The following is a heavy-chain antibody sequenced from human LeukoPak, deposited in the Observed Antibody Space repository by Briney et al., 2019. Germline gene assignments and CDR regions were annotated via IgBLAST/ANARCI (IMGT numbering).Heavy chain of an antibody. CDR1: GGSFSGYY. CDR3: ARRRSHLNSVPPGSRAFDI. CDR2: INHSGST. D-gene: IGHD2-2*01. Sequence: SETLSLTCAVYGGSFSGYYWSWIRQPPGKGLEWIGEINHSGSTNYNPSLKSRVTISVDTSKNQFSLKLSSVTAADTAVYYCARRRSHLNSVPPGSRAFDIWGHGTMLIVSS. V-gene: IGHV4-34*01. J-gene: IGHJ3*02.